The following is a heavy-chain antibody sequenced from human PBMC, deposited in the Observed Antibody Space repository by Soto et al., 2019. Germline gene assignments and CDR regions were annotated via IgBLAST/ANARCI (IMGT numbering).Heavy chain of an antibody. CDR1: VFTFSTYW. Sequence: VGSLRLSCVCSVFTFSTYWMNWVRQSPGKGLEWVANINPDGNVGTYVDSVRGRFTTSRDNAKNSLYLQMNSLRADDTAVYFCAGWGGHDYKYWGQGSMVSVSS. CDR2: INPDGNVG. J-gene: IGHJ4*02. V-gene: IGHV3-7*03. CDR3: AGWGGHDYKY. D-gene: IGHD4-4*01.